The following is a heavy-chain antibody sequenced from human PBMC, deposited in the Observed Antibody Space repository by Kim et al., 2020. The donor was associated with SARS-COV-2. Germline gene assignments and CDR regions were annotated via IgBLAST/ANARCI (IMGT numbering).Heavy chain of an antibody. V-gene: IGHV3-23*01. J-gene: IGHJ4*02. CDR1: GFTFSSYA. CDR2: IRGSGDST. Sequence: GGSLRLSCAASGFTFSSYAMSWVRQAPGKGLEWVSDIRGSGDSTNYADSVKGRFTISRDNSKNTLYLQMNSLRAGDTAVYYCARERNNYGRNYFDYWGQGTLVTVSS. D-gene: IGHD5-18*01. CDR3: ARERNNYGRNYFDY.